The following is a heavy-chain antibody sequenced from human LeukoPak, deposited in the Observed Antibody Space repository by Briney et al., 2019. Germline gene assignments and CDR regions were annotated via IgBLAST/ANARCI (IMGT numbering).Heavy chain of an antibody. Sequence: PGGSLRLSCSASGFTFSSYWMHWVRQAPGKGLVWVSRISTDGSSTDYADSAKGRFTISRDNAKNTLYLQMNSLRAEDTAVYYCAKDLDSSGYYYVDDYWGQGTLVTVSS. CDR1: GFTFSSYW. CDR2: ISTDGSST. CDR3: AKDLDSSGYYYVDDY. J-gene: IGHJ4*02. D-gene: IGHD3-22*01. V-gene: IGHV3-74*01.